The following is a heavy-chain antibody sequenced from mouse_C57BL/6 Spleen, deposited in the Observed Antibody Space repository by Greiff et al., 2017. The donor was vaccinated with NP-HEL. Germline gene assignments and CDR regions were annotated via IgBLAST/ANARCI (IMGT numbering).Heavy chain of an antibody. CDR2: ISYSGST. Sequence: EVKLQESGPGMVKPSQSLSLTCTVTGYSITSGYDWHWIRHFPGNKLEWMGYISYSGSTNYNPSLKSRISITHDTSKNHFFLKLNSVTTEDTATYYCARGYDGYYAGDVWGTGTTVTVSS. D-gene: IGHD2-3*01. V-gene: IGHV3-1*01. CDR3: ARGYDGYYAGDV. CDR1: GYSITSGYD. J-gene: IGHJ1*03.